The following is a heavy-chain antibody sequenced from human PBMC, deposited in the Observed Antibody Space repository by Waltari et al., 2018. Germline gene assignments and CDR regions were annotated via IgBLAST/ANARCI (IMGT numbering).Heavy chain of an antibody. CDR1: GYSISSGYY. V-gene: IGHV4-38-2*01. D-gene: IGHD2-2*01. CDR2: IYHSGST. J-gene: IGHJ3*02. Sequence: QVQLQESGPGLVKPSETLSLTCAVSGYSISSGYYWGWIRQPPGKGLEWIGSIYHSGSTYSNPSLRSRVTISVDTSKNQFSLKLSSVTAADTAVYYCASLGHIVVVPAARGGAFDIWGQGTMVTVSS. CDR3: ASLGHIVVVPAARGGAFDI.